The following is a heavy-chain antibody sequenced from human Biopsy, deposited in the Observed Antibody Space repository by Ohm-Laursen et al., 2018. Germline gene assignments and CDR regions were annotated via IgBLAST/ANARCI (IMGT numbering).Heavy chain of an antibody. V-gene: IGHV1-69*06. J-gene: IGHJ2*01. CDR1: GGTFANHA. CDR3: ARFPLGAYDDSGSYRAVEHWYFDL. CDR2: SIPLFNTA. Sequence: SVKVSCKASGGTFANHAVGWVRQAPGQGLEWVGSSIPLFNTANYADKFQGRVTLTADKSTATAYMELSSLRSEDTAIYYCARFPLGAYDDSGSYRAVEHWYFDLWGRGTLVTVSS. D-gene: IGHD3-22*01.